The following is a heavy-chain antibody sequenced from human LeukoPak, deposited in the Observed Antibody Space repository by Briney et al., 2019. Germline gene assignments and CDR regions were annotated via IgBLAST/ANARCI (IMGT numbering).Heavy chain of an antibody. CDR1: GLTFDDYA. V-gene: IGHV3-9*03. Sequence: GGSLRLSCAASGLTFDDYAMHWVRQAPGKGLEWVSGISWNSGSIGYADSVKGRFTISRDNAKNSLYLQMNSLRAEDMALYYCAKDIFRYYYDSSGYYYFDYWGQGTLVTVSS. CDR2: ISWNSGSI. D-gene: IGHD3-22*01. CDR3: AKDIFRYYYDSSGYYYFDY. J-gene: IGHJ4*02.